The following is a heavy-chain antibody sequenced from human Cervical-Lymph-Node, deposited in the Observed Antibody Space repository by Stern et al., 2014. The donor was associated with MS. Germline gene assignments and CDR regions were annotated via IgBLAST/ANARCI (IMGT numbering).Heavy chain of an antibody. CDR2: ISYDGSNR. CDR3: AKNTMGIAVAGLFDY. V-gene: IGHV3-30*18. J-gene: IGHJ4*02. Sequence: VQLVESGGGVVQPGRSLRLSCEASGFTFDSYGVHWVRQPPGKGLEWVAVISYDGSNRYYADSGKGRFTISRDSAKNTVHLQMNSLRADDTALYYCAKNTMGIAVAGLFDYWGQGILVTVSS. D-gene: IGHD6-19*01. CDR1: GFTFDSYG.